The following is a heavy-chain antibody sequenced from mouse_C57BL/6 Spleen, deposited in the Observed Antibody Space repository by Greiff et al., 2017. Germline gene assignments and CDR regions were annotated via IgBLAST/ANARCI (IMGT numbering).Heavy chain of an antibody. CDR2: INPGSGGT. Sequence: VQRVESGAELVRPGTSVKVSCKASGYAFTNYLIEWVKQRPGQGLEWIGVINPGSGGTNYNEKFKGKATLTADKSSSTAYMQLSSLTSEDSAVYFCARAPSYYYAMDYWGQGTSVTVSS. V-gene: IGHV1-54*01. CDR3: ARAPSYYYAMDY. CDR1: GYAFTNYL. J-gene: IGHJ4*01.